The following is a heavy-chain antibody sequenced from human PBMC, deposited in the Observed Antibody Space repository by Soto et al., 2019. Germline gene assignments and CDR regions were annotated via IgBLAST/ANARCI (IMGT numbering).Heavy chain of an antibody. V-gene: IGHV1-69*12. CDR3: AQTLGLAVAGPGRFDL. Sequence: QVQLVQSGAEVKKPGSSVKVSCKASGGTFSSHAISWVRQAPGQGLEWMGGIIPMFGTANYAQEFQGRVTITADESTSTAYMELSSLRSEDTAVYYCAQTLGLAVAGPGRFDLWGRGTLLTVSS. J-gene: IGHJ2*01. CDR2: IIPMFGTA. CDR1: GGTFSSHA. D-gene: IGHD6-19*01.